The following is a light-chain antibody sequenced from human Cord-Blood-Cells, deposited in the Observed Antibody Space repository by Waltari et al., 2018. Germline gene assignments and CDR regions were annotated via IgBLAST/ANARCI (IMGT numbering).Light chain of an antibody. CDR1: TSFLYSSNNKNY. Sequence: DIVMTQSPDSLAVSLGERATINCKSSTSFLYSSNNKNYLTWYQQKPGQPPKRLIYWASTRESGVPDLFSGSGSGTDFTLTISSLQAEDVAVYYCQQYYSTPFTFGPGTKVDIK. CDR3: QQYYSTPFT. CDR2: WAS. J-gene: IGKJ3*01. V-gene: IGKV4-1*01.